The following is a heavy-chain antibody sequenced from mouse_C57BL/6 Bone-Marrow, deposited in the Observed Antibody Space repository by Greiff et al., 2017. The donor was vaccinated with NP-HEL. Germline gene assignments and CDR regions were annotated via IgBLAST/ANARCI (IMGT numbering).Heavy chain of an antibody. CDR1: GFTFSDYY. D-gene: IGHD1-1*01. Sequence: EVKLVESEAGLVQPGCSMKLSCTASGFTFSDYYMAWVRQVPEQGLEWVANINYDGSNTYYLYSLKNRFIISRDNATSILYLQMSSLKSEDTAAYYCAREVYFYFDYWGQGTTLTVSA. J-gene: IGHJ2*01. CDR2: INYDGSNT. CDR3: AREVYFYFDY. V-gene: IGHV5-16*01.